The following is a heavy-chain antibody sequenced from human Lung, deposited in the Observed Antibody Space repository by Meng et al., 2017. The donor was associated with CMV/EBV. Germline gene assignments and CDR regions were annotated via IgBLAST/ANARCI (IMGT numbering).Heavy chain of an antibody. CDR1: GYTFTSYG. CDR3: ARNTYYYDSSGYYTDY. V-gene: IGHV1-18*01. J-gene: IGHJ4*02. D-gene: IGHD3-22*01. CDR2: ISAYNGNT. Sequence: SXXVSXXASGYTFTSYGISWVRQAPGQGLEWMGWISAYNGNTNYAQKLQGRVTMTTDTSTSTAYMELRSLRSDDTAVYYCARNTYYYDSSGYYTDYWGQGXLVTFSS.